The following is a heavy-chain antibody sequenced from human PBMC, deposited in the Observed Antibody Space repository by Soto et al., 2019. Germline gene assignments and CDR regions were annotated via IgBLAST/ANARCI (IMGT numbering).Heavy chain of an antibody. D-gene: IGHD1-7*01. V-gene: IGHV4-30-4*01. J-gene: IGHJ4*02. CDR3: ARDGVTGTPIEY. Sequence: SETLSLTCTVSGGSISSGDYYWSWIRQPPGKGLEWIGYIYYSGSNYYNPSLKSRVTISVDTSKNQFSLKLSSVTAADTAVYYCARDGVTGTPIEYWGQGTLVTVSS. CDR2: IYYSGSN. CDR1: GGSISSGDYY.